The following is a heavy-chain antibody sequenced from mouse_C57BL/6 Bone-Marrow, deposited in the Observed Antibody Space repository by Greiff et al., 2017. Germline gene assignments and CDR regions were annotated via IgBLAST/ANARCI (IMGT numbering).Heavy chain of an antibody. CDR3: ARRDDGYFDV. CDR2: FYPGGGYT. V-gene: IGHV1-63*01. J-gene: IGHJ1*01. CDR1: GYTFTNYW. D-gene: IGHD2-3*01. Sequence: QVQLQQSGAELVRPGTSVKMSCKASGYTFTNYWIGWAKQRPGHGLEWIGEFYPGGGYTNYNEKFKGKATLTADKSSSTAYMQFSSLTSEDSAIYFCARRDDGYFDVWGPGTTVTVSS.